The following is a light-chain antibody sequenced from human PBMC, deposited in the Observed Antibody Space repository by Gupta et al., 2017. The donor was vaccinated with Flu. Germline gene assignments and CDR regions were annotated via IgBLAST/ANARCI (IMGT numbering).Light chain of an antibody. CDR1: SGHSSYA. V-gene: IGLV4-69*01. J-gene: IGLJ3*02. Sequence: SVKLTCTLSSGHSSYAIAWHQQQPEKGPRYLMKINSDGSHTKGDGIPDRFSGSSSGAGRYLTISSLQSEDEADYYWQTWCSGAVFGGGTKLTVL. CDR2: INSDGSH. CDR3: QTWCSGAV.